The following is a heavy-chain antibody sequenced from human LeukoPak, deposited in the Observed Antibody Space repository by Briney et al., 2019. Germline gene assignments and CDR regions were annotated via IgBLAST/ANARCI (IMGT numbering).Heavy chain of an antibody. J-gene: IGHJ6*04. CDR1: GFTFSNYG. D-gene: IGHD3-10*02. CDR3: AELGITMIGGV. V-gene: IGHV3-30*02. CDR2: IRYDGNNK. Sequence: GGSLRLSCGASGFTFSNYGMLWVRQAPGKGLEWVAFIRYDGNNKLYADSMKGRFTISRDNAKNSLYLQMNSLRAEDTAVYYCAELGITMIGGVWGKGTTVTISS.